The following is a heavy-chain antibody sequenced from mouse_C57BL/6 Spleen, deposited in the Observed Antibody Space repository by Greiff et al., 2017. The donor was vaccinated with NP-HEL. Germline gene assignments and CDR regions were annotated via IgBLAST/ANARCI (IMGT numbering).Heavy chain of an antibody. V-gene: IGHV1-82*01. D-gene: IGHD1-1*01. J-gene: IGHJ4*01. Sequence: VQLQESGPELVKPGASVKISCKASGYAFSGSGMNWVKQRPGKGLEGIGRIYPGVGDTNYKGKSKGKPTLTEDKSSSTAYMKLSSLTSEDSAVYFGARGEVATDDYAMDYWGQGTSVTVSS. CDR3: ARGEVATDDYAMDY. CDR1: GYAFSGSG. CDR2: IYPGVGDT.